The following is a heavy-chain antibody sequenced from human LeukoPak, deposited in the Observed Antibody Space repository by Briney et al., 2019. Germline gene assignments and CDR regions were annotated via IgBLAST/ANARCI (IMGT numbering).Heavy chain of an antibody. CDR2: IYTSGDA. CDR1: GDSISSGNYY. D-gene: IGHD3-10*01. CDR3: ARSLLRGVITGVLDY. J-gene: IGHJ4*02. V-gene: IGHV4-61*02. Sequence: SETLSLTCIVSGDSISSGNYYWTWIRQPAGKGLEWIGRIYTSGDANYNPSLEGRVTMSVDSSKNQFSLKLTSVTAADTAVYYCARSLLRGVITGVLDYWGQGTLVTVSS.